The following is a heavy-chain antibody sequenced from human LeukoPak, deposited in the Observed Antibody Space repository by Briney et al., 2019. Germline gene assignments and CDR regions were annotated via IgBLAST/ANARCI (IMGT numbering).Heavy chain of an antibody. D-gene: IGHD3-10*01. J-gene: IGHJ6*03. Sequence: PGGTLRLSCAASGFTFSSYGMSWVRQAPGKGLEWVSAISGSGGSTYYADSVKGRFTISRDNSKNTLYLQMNSLRAEDTAVYYCAKLSSYGSGSYPYYYYYMDVWGKGTTVTISS. CDR2: ISGSGGST. CDR1: GFTFSSYG. V-gene: IGHV3-23*01. CDR3: AKLSSYGSGSYPYYYYYMDV.